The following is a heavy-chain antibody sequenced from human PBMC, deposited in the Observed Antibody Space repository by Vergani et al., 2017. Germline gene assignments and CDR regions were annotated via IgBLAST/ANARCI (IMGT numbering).Heavy chain of an antibody. Sequence: QVQLQESGPGLVKPSQTLSLTCTVSGGSISSGGYYWSWIRQHTGKGLEWIGYIYYSGSTYYNPSLKSRVTISVDTSKNQFNLKLNSVPATDTAVYYCTRDSLHLTPPLSYGMDLWGQGTTVTVSS. CDR1: GGSISSGGYY. D-gene: IGHD4-23*01. CDR3: TRDSLHLTPPLSYGMDL. V-gene: IGHV4-31*03. J-gene: IGHJ6*02. CDR2: IYYSGST.